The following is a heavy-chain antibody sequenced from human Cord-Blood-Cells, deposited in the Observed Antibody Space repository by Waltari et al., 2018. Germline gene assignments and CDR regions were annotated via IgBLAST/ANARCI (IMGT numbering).Heavy chain of an antibody. CDR2: INHSGST. Sequence: QVQLQQWGAGLLKPSETLSLTCAVYVGSFSGYYWSWIRQPPGKGLEWIGEINHSGSTNYNPSLKSRVTISVDTSKNQFSLKLSSVTAADTAVYYCARTVVRYNWNYFDYWGQGTLVTVSS. CDR1: VGSFSGYY. CDR3: ARTVVRYNWNYFDY. J-gene: IGHJ4*02. V-gene: IGHV4-34*01. D-gene: IGHD1-20*01.